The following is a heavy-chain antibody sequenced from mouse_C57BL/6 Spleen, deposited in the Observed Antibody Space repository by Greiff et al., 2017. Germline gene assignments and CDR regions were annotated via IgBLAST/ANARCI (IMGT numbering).Heavy chain of an antibody. V-gene: IGHV1-64*01. D-gene: IGHD2-4*01. CDR1: GYTFTSYW. CDR3: AREGEDYDEGFAY. Sequence: VQLQQPGAELVKPGASVKLSCKASGYTFTSYWMHWVKQRPGQGLEWIGTIHPNSGSTNYNEKFKSKATLTVDKSSSTAYMQLSSLTSEDSAVYYCAREGEDYDEGFAYWGQGTLVTVSA. J-gene: IGHJ3*01. CDR2: IHPNSGST.